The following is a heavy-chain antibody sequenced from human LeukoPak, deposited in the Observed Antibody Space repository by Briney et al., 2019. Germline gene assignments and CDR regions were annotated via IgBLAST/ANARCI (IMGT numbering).Heavy chain of an antibody. Sequence: SETLSLTCAVYGGSFSGYYWSWIRQPPGKGLEWIGEINHSGSTNYNPSLKSRVTISVDTSKNQFSLKLSSVTAADTAVYYCARNGGPIAARLRYYYYYYMDVWGKGTTVTVSS. CDR3: ARNGGPIAARLRYYYYYYMDV. CDR1: GGSFSGYY. V-gene: IGHV4-34*01. J-gene: IGHJ6*03. CDR2: INHSGST. D-gene: IGHD6-6*01.